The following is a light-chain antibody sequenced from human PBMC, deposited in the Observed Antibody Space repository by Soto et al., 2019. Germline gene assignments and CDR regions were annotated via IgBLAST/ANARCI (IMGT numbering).Light chain of an antibody. Sequence: IGLTQSPGTLSLSSGERASLSCRASHYIASSSLAWYQQKPGQAPRLLMSGASSRVTGIPDRFSGSGSGPDFNLTISRLEPEDFAVYFCQQGATFGQGTKLEI. J-gene: IGKJ2*01. CDR3: QQGAT. V-gene: IGKV3-20*01. CDR2: GAS. CDR1: HYIASSS.